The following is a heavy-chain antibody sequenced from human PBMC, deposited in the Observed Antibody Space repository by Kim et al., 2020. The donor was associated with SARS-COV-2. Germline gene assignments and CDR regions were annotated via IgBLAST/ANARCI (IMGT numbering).Heavy chain of an antibody. J-gene: IGHJ3*02. CDR2: IYSGGST. D-gene: IGHD6-19*01. CDR1: GFTVSSNY. CDR3: AREEAVAGTGEGAFDI. Sequence: GGSLRLSCAASGFTVSSNYMSWVRQAPGKGLEWVSVIYSGGSTYYADSVKGRFTISRHNSKNTLYLQMNSLRAEDTAVYYCAREEAVAGTGEGAFDIWGQGTMVTVSS. V-gene: IGHV3-53*04.